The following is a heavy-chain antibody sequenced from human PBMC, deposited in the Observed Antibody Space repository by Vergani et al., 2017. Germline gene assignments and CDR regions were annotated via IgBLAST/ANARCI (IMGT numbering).Heavy chain of an antibody. D-gene: IGHD1-1*01. J-gene: IGHJ4*02. Sequence: EVQLVQSGAELKKPGESVKISCKASGYRFTDYWIAWVRQMPGKGLEWMGIIFTGDSDTRYGPSFQGQVTISVDKSVSTTFLQWSSLQASDTAIYYCARQGMLTGSFYSYWGQGSLVTVSS. CDR1: GYRFTDYW. CDR2: IFTGDSDT. CDR3: ARQGMLTGSFYSY. V-gene: IGHV5-51*01.